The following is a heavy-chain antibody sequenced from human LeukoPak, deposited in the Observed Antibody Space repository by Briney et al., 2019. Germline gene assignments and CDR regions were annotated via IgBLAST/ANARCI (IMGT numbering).Heavy chain of an antibody. Sequence: TPSETLSLTCAVSGGSISSGGYAWSWIRQPPGKGLEWIGYIYHSGSTYYNPSLKSRVAISVDRSKNQFSLKLSSVTAADTAVYYCARANYDILTGYPYAFDIWGQGTMVTVSS. CDR1: GGSISSGGYA. CDR3: ARANYDILTGYPYAFDI. D-gene: IGHD3-9*01. V-gene: IGHV4-30-2*01. CDR2: IYHSGST. J-gene: IGHJ3*02.